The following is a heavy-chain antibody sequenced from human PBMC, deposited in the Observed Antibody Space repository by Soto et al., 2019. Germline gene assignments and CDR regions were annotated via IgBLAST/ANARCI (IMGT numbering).Heavy chain of an antibody. V-gene: IGHV1-69*13. J-gene: IGHJ4*02. Sequence: ASVKVSCKASGGTFGSYAISWVRQAPGQGLEWMGGIIPIFGTANYAQKFQGRVTITADESTSTAYMELSSLRSEDTAVYYCARPHSSGWYPFDYWGQGTLVTVSS. CDR2: IIPIFGTA. D-gene: IGHD6-19*01. CDR3: ARPHSSGWYPFDY. CDR1: GGTFGSYA.